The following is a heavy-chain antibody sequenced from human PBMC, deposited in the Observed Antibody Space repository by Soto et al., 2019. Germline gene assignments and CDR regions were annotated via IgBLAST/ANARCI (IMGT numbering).Heavy chain of an antibody. D-gene: IGHD2-2*02. CDR2: IKSKTDGGTT. J-gene: IGHJ4*02. V-gene: IGHV3-15*01. CDR1: GFTFSNAW. Sequence: PGGSLRLSCAASGFTFSNAWMSWVRQAPGKGLEWVGRIKSKTDGGTTDYAAPVKGRFTISRDDSKNTLYLQMNSLKTEDTAVYYCTTGPGVDTVFDYWGQGTLVTVSS. CDR3: TTGPGVDTVFDY.